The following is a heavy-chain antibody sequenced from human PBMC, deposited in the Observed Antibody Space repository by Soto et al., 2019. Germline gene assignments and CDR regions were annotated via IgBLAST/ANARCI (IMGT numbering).Heavy chain of an antibody. CDR1: GGTFSSYR. Sequence: SVKVSCKVAGGTFSSYRFSWVRQAPGQGLEWMGGITPVFGTPDYAQKFQGRVTVTADRSTNTAYMELSRLTSEDTAVYYCARDLPSLEVRSYGMDVWGQGTTVTVSS. CDR2: ITPVFGTP. J-gene: IGHJ6*02. CDR3: ARDLPSLEVRSYGMDV. V-gene: IGHV1-69*06. D-gene: IGHD3-10*01.